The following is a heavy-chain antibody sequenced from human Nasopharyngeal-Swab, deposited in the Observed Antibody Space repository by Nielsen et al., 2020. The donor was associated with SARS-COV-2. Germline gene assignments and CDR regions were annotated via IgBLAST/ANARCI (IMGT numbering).Heavy chain of an antibody. D-gene: IGHD6-13*01. V-gene: IGHV4-30-2*01. Sequence: SQTLSLTCAVSGGSISSGGYSWSWIRQPPGKGLEWIGYIYHSGSTYYNPSLKSRVTITVDRSKNQFSLKLRSVTAADTAVYYCARSKKQQLTLVDYWGQGTLVTVSS. CDR3: ARSKKQQLTLVDY. CDR2: IYHSGST. J-gene: IGHJ4*02. CDR1: GGSISSGGYS.